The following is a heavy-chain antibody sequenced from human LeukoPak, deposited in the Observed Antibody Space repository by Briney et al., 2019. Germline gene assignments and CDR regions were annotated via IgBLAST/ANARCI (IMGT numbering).Heavy chain of an antibody. CDR3: ASYGSGLDAFDI. V-gene: IGHV4-34*01. D-gene: IGHD3-10*01. J-gene: IGHJ3*02. CDR1: GGSFSGYY. Sequence: KASETLSLTCAVYGGSFSGYYWSWIRQRPGKGLEWIGEINHSGSTNYNPSLKSRVTISVDTSKNQFSLKLSSVTAADTAVYYCASYGSGLDAFDIWGQGTMVTVSS. CDR2: INHSGST.